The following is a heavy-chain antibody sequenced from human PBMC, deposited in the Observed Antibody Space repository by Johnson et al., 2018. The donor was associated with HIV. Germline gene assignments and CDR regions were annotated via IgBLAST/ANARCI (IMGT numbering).Heavy chain of an antibody. CDR3: ARDQAIFGVVLASDAFDI. D-gene: IGHD3-3*01. J-gene: IGHJ3*02. CDR1: GFTFSSYA. CDR2: ISYDGSNK. Sequence: QVQLVESGGGVVQPGRSLRLSCAASGFTFSSYAMHWVRQAPGKGLEWVAVISYDGSNKYYVDSVKGRFTISRDNSRNTLYLQMNSLRAEDTAVYYCARDQAIFGVVLASDAFDIWGQGTMVTVSS. V-gene: IGHV3-30*04.